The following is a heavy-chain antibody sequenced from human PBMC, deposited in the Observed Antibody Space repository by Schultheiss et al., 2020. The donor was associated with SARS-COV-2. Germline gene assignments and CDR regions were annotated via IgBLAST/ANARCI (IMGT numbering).Heavy chain of an antibody. CDR1: GGSISSYS. Sequence: SETLSLTCTVSGGSISSYSWSWIRQPPGKGLEWIGYIYHSGSTYYNPSLKSRVTISVDRSKNQFSLKLSSVTAADTAVYYCASPRGTDLGAFDIWGQGTMVTVSS. CDR3: ASPRGTDLGAFDI. CDR2: IYHSGST. V-gene: IGHV4-30-2*01. J-gene: IGHJ3*02. D-gene: IGHD1-1*01.